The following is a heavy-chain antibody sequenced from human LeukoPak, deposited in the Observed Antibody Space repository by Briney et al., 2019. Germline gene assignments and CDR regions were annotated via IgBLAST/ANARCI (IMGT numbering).Heavy chain of an antibody. CDR2: IIPIFGTA. D-gene: IGHD5-12*01. V-gene: IGHV1-69*01. J-gene: IGHJ3*02. CDR1: GGTFRSYA. CDR3: ATAYDSSGAFDI. Sequence: SVKVSCKASGGTFRSYAISWVPQAPGQGLEWMGGIIPIFGTANYAQKFQGRVTITADESTSTAYMELSSLRSEDTAVYYCATAYDSSGAFDIWGQGTMVTVSS.